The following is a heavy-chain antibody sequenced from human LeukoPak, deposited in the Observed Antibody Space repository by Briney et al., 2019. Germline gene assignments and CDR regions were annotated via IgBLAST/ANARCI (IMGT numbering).Heavy chain of an antibody. CDR3: ARVIVATYYFDY. J-gene: IGHJ4*02. Sequence: GGSLRLSCAASGFMFSTYSMNWVRQAPGKGLEWVSSISSSSSSIYYADSVKGRFTISRDNAKNSLYLQMNSLRAEDTAVYYCARVIVATYYFDYWGQGTLVTVSS. CDR2: ISSSSSSI. V-gene: IGHV3-21*01. CDR1: GFMFSTYS. D-gene: IGHD5-12*01.